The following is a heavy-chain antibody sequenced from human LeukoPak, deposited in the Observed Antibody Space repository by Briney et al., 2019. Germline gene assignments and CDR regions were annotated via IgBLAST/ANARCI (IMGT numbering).Heavy chain of an antibody. CDR3: ARHTDSSGDYDP. J-gene: IGHJ5*02. CDR2: IYYSGST. CDR1: GGSISGYY. Sequence: SETLSLTCTVSGGSISGYYWSWIRQPPGKGLEWIGYIYYSGSTNYNPSLKSRVTISLDTSKNQFSLKLSSVTAADTAVYYCARHTDSSGDYDPWGQGTLVTVSS. D-gene: IGHD3-22*01. V-gene: IGHV4-59*08.